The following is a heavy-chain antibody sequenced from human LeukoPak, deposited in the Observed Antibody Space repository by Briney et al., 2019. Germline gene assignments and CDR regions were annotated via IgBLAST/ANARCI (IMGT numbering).Heavy chain of an antibody. V-gene: IGHV4-34*01. CDR2: INHSGST. J-gene: IGHJ5*02. CDR1: GGSFSGYY. Sequence: PPETLSLTCAVYGGSFSGYYWSWIRQPPGKGLEWIGEINHSGSTNYNPSLKSRVTISVDTSKNQFSLKLSSVTAADTAVYYCARHSRLGWFDPWGQGTLVTVSS. D-gene: IGHD6-25*01. CDR3: ARHSRLGWFDP.